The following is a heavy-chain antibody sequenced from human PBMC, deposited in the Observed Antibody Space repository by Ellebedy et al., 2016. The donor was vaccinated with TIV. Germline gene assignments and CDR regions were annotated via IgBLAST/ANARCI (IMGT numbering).Heavy chain of an antibody. CDR2: IKQDGSEK. CDR3: ATASDY. J-gene: IGHJ4*02. CDR1: GLTFSAYW. V-gene: IGHV3-7*01. Sequence: GESLKISCAASGLTFSAYWMAWVRQAPGKGLEWVASIKQDGSEKYYVDSVKGRFTISRDNAKNSLFLQINSLRVEDTAIYYCATASDYWGQGTLVTVSS.